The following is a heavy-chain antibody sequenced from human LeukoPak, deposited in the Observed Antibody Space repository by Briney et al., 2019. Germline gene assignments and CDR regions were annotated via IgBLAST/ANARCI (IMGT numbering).Heavy chain of an antibody. CDR2: MNPNSGNT. CDR1: GYTFTNYD. J-gene: IGHJ4*02. Sequence: ASVKVSCKASGYTFTNYDINWVRQATGQGLEWMGWMNPNSGNTGYAQKFQGRVTMTRNTSISTAYMELSRLRSDDTALYYCARDRREVYKYGSGTFKFGENFFDSWGQGTLVTVSS. D-gene: IGHD3-10*01. CDR3: ARDRREVYKYGSGTFKFGENFFDS. V-gene: IGHV1-8*01.